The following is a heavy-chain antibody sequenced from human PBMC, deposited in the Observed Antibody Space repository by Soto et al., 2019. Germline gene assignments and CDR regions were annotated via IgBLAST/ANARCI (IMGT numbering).Heavy chain of an antibody. CDR3: ARTTHLNNWNYDYYYYGMDV. CDR1: GYTFTGYY. D-gene: IGHD1-7*01. V-gene: IGHV1-2*02. CDR2: INPNSGGP. J-gene: IGHJ6*02. Sequence: QVQLVQSGAEVKKPGASVKVSCKASGYTFTGYYMHWVRQAPGQGLEWMGWINPNSGGPNSAQKFQGRVTKTRDTSISTAYMELSRLRSDDTAVYYCARTTHLNNWNYDYYYYGMDVWGQGTTVTVSS.